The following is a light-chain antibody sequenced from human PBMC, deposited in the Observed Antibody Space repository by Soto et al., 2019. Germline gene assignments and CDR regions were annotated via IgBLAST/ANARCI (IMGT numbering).Light chain of an antibody. Sequence: EIVMTQSPATLSLSPGERATLSCRASQSVGKYLVWYQQKPGQAPRLLIYDASNRATGIPARFSGSGFGTDFTLSISRLEPEDLAVYYCQQYGNSPWTFGQGTKVDIK. CDR1: QSVGKY. CDR3: QQYGNSPWT. J-gene: IGKJ1*01. CDR2: DAS. V-gene: IGKV3-20*01.